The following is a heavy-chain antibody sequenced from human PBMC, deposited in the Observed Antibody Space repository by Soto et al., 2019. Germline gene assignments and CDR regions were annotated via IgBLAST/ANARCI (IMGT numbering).Heavy chain of an antibody. CDR3: ARDKLGYCSGGSCYGNGMDV. CDR1: GGSISSGDYY. J-gene: IGHJ6*02. CDR2: IYYSGST. D-gene: IGHD2-15*01. Sequence: SETLSLTCTVSGGSISSGDYYWSWIRQPPGKGLEWIGYIYYSGSTYYNPSLKSRVTISVDTSKNQFSLKLSSVTAADTAVYYCARDKLGYCSGGSCYGNGMDVWGQGTTVTVSS. V-gene: IGHV4-30-4*01.